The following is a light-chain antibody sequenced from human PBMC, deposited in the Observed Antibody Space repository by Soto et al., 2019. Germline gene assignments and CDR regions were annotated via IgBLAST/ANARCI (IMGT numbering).Light chain of an antibody. V-gene: IGKV1-5*01. CDR2: DAS. J-gene: IGKJ4*01. Sequence: DIQMTQSPSTLCASVGDRVTITCRASQSIKSWLAWYQQKPGTAPKLLIYDASTLQSGVPSRFSGSGSGTEFTLTISSLQPEDFATYYCQQLNSYPLTFGGGTRWIS. CDR3: QQLNSYPLT. CDR1: QSIKSW.